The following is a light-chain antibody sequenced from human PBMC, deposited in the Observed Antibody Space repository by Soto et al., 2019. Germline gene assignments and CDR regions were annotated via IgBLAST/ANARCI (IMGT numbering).Light chain of an antibody. CDR1: SSDVGGYNY. J-gene: IGLJ1*01. V-gene: IGLV2-8*01. CDR2: EVN. CDR3: SSYAGSSNV. Sequence: ALTQPPSASGSPGQSVAISCTGTSSDVGGYNYVSWYQQHPGKAPKLMIYEVNKRPSGVPDRFSGSKSGNTASLTVSGLQAEDEADYYCSSYAGSSNVFGTGTKVTIL.